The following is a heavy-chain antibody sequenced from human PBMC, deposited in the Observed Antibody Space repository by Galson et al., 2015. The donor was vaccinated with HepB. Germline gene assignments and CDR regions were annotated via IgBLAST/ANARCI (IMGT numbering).Heavy chain of an antibody. V-gene: IGHV2-5*02. Sequence: PALVKPTQTLTLTCTFSGFSLSTSGVGVGWIRQPPGQALEWLALIYWDDDKRYNPSLMSRRTITKDTSKNQVVLTMTNMDPVDTGTYFCARTIPSTVTVTPFDCWGQGILVAVSS. J-gene: IGHJ4*02. CDR1: GFSLSTSGVG. CDR3: ARTIPSTVTVTPFDC. D-gene: IGHD4-17*01. CDR2: IYWDDDK.